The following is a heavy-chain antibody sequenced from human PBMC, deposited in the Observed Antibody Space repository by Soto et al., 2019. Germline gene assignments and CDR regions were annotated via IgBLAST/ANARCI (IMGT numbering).Heavy chain of an antibody. V-gene: IGHV3-21*01. CDR3: AREKHIAGRAGSYYYYGMDV. CDR1: GFTFSSYS. J-gene: IGHJ6*02. D-gene: IGHD2-21*01. CDR2: ISSSSSYI. Sequence: EVQLVESGGGLVKPGGSLRLYCAASGFTFSSYSMNWVRQAPGKGLEWVSSISSSSSYIYYADSVKGRFTISRDNAKNSLYLQMNSLRAEDTAVYYCAREKHIAGRAGSYYYYGMDVWGQGTTVTVSS.